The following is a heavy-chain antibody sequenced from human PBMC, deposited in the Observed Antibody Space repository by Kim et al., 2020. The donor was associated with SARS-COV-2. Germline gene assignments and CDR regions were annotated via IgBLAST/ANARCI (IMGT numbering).Heavy chain of an antibody. Sequence: YYSDFVKGRFTISRDNSENTLYLQMNSLRAEDTAVYYCAKDGPTGASSDYWGQGTLVTVSS. D-gene: IGHD1-26*01. CDR3: AKDGPTGASSDY. V-gene: IGHV3-23*01. J-gene: IGHJ4*02.